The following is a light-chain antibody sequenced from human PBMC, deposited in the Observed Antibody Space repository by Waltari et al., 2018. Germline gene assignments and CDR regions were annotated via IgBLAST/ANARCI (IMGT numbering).Light chain of an antibody. CDR1: NVGSKS. Sequence: SYVLTQPPSASVATGETARITCGGDNVGSKSVHWYQQKPGQAPLLVVYDDSARPSGIPDRFSASNSGNTATLTISRVENGDEADYYCQVWGTTSDRVVFGGGTKLTVL. CDR3: QVWGTTSDRVV. J-gene: IGLJ2*01. CDR2: DDS. V-gene: IGLV3-21*02.